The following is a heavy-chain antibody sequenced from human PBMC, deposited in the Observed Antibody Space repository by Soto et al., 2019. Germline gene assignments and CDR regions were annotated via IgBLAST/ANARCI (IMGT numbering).Heavy chain of an antibody. Sequence: SETLSLTRTVSGLSISSDSNWGRIRQAPGKGLEWIGSIYPGGNTYYNPSVKSRVSIPVDTSQNQFSLKLTSVTAADTAVYYCARDKHYYDSSGHRNFVYWGRGALVT. CDR1: GLSISSDSN. V-gene: IGHV4-38-2*02. CDR2: IYPGGNT. CDR3: ARDKHYYDSSGHRNFVY. J-gene: IGHJ4*02. D-gene: IGHD3-22*01.